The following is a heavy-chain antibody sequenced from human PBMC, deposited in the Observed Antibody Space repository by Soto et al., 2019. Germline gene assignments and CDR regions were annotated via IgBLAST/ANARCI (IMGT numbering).Heavy chain of an antibody. D-gene: IGHD3-16*02. V-gene: IGHV3-23*01. Sequence: GGSLRLSCAASGFTFSSYAMSWVRQAPGKGLEWVSAISGSGGSTYYADSVKGRFTISRDNSKNTLYLQMNSLRAEDTAVYYCAKLGIDTYVEFDYIWGSYRPGYHFDYWGQGTLVTVSS. CDR3: AKLGIDTYVEFDYIWGSYRPGYHFDY. J-gene: IGHJ4*02. CDR1: GFTFSSYA. CDR2: ISGSGGST.